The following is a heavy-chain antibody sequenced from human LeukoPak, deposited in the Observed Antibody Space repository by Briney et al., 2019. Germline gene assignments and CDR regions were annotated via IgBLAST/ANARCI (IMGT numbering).Heavy chain of an antibody. CDR1: GGSISTYY. CDR2: IYYSGST. CDR3: ARVTYTIAARYYYYMDV. V-gene: IGHV4-59*01. D-gene: IGHD6-6*01. Sequence: PSETLSLTCTVSGGSISTYYWSWIRQPPGKGLEWIGYIYYSGSTNYNPSLKSRVTISVDTSKNQFSLKLSSVTAAHTAVYYCARVTYTIAARYYYYMDVWGKGTTVTVSS. J-gene: IGHJ6*03.